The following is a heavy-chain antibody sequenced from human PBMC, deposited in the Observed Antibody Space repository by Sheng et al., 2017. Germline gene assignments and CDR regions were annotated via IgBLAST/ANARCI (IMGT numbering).Heavy chain of an antibody. CDR2: ISSYNAHT. Sequence: QVQLVQSGTEVKEPGASVKVSCKASGYTFLRYGIAWVRQAPGQGLEWMAWISSYNAHTSYAQNFQGRVTMTTDTSTTTAYLELRSLRSDDTAVYYCVRDGYSYGRGFDSWGQGTLITVSS. V-gene: IGHV1-18*01. CDR3: VRDGYSYGRGFDS. CDR1: GYTFLRYG. D-gene: IGHD5-18*01. J-gene: IGHJ4*02.